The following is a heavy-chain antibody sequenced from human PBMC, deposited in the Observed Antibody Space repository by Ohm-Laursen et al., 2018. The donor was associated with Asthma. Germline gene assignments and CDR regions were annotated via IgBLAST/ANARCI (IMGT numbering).Heavy chain of an antibody. D-gene: IGHD4-17*01. Sequence: TLSLTCTVSGDSIKSGIYYWSWIRQPPGKGLEWIAYIYFTGSTYYNPSLKSRVALSIDTSTSQFSLKLSSVTAADTAVYYCARGTAGRLNGDYVGDWFDPWGQGTLVTVSS. V-gene: IGHV4-30-4*08. CDR2: IYFTGST. CDR1: GDSIKSGIYY. J-gene: IGHJ5*02. CDR3: ARGTAGRLNGDYVGDWFDP.